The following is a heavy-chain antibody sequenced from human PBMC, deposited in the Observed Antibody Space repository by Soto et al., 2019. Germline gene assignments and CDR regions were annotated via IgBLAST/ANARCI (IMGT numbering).Heavy chain of an antibody. CDR2: IFWKDES. CDR1: GFSLSRARMC. V-gene: IGHV2-26*01. D-gene: IGHD1-26*01. Sequence: QVTLKESGPVLVKPTETLTLTCTGSGFSLSRARMCVSWIRQPPGKALEWLAHIFWKDESSYNTSLKSRLTLPKDHSKSQVVLPMTNMDPVATGTYYCTRALREDLPIYDFDSWGQGTLGTVSS. J-gene: IGHJ4*02. CDR3: TRALREDLPIYDFDS.